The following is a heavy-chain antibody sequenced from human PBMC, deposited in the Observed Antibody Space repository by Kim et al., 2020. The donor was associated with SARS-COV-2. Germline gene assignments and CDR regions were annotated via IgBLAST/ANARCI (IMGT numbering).Heavy chain of an antibody. D-gene: IGHD6-13*01. CDR2: IYYSGST. V-gene: IGHV4-59*01. CDR3: ARGYSSSWLFDP. Sequence: SETLSLTCTVACGSISGYDWRWIRPPPCKGLEWIGYIYYSGSTNYNPSLKSRVTISVDTSKNQFSLKLSSVTAADTAVYYCARGYSSSWLFDPWGQGTLVPVSS. CDR1: CGSISGYD. J-gene: IGHJ5*02.